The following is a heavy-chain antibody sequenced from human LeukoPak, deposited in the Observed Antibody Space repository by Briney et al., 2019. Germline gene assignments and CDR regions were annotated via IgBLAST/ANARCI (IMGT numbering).Heavy chain of an antibody. CDR2: IYYSGST. J-gene: IGHJ4*02. CDR1: GYSISSGYY. D-gene: IGHD2-15*01. Sequence: SETLSLTCTVSGYSISSGYYWGWIRQPPGKGLEWIGSIYYSGSTHYNPSLKSRVTISVDTSKNQFSLKLSSVTAADTAVYYCAREGCSGGSCYYYFDYWGQGTLVTVSS. V-gene: IGHV4-38-2*02. CDR3: AREGCSGGSCYYYFDY.